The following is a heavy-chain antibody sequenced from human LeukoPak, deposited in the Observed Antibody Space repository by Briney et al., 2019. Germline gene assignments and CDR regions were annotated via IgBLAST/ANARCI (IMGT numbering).Heavy chain of an antibody. CDR2: IRSKAYGGTT. J-gene: IGHJ4*02. CDR1: GFTFGDYA. V-gene: IGHV3-49*04. CDR3: TRVGSGSYFPYYFDY. D-gene: IGHD1-26*01. Sequence: GGSLRLSCTASGFTFGDYAMSWVRQAPGEGLEWVGFIRSKAYGGTTEYAASVKGRFTISRDDSKSIAYLQMNSLKTEDTAVYYCTRVGSGSYFPYYFDYWGQGTLVTVSS.